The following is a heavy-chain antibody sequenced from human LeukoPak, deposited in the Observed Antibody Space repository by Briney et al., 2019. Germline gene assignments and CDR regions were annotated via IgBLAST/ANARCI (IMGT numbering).Heavy chain of an antibody. V-gene: IGHV4-59*08. CDR1: GGSISSYY. D-gene: IGHD3-10*01. CDR3: ARLAPWYYSMDV. Sequence: KPSETLSLTCTVSGGSISSYYWSWIRQPPGKGLEWIGYIYYSGSTNYNPSLKSRVTISVDTSKNQFSLKLSSVTAADTAVYYCARLAPWYYSMDVWGQGTTVTVSS. J-gene: IGHJ6*02. CDR2: IYYSGST.